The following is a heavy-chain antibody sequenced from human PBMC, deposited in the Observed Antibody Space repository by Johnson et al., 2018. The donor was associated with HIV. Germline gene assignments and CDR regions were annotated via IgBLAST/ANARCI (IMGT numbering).Heavy chain of an antibody. CDR3: ESLSSSLFGAFDI. J-gene: IGHJ3*02. CDR2: MWYDGSNK. D-gene: IGHD6-13*01. CDR1: GLSFSNFG. V-gene: IGHV3-33*08. Sequence: QVQLVESGGGVVQPGKSLTLSCVGSGLSFSNFGIHWVRQAPGKGLEWVAAMWYDGSNKYYADSVKGRFTISRDNSKNTLYLQMNSLRAEDTAVYYCESLSSSLFGAFDIWGQGTMVTVSS.